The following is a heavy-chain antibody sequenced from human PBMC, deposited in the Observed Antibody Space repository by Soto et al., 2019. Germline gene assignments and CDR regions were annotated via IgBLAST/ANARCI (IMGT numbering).Heavy chain of an antibody. CDR3: AREGLDFLSGPPRGWFDP. D-gene: IGHD3-3*01. CDR2: IYYSGST. CDR1: GGSISSGDYY. V-gene: IGHV4-30-4*01. J-gene: IGHJ5*02. Sequence: SETLSLTCTVSGGSISSGDYYWSWIREPPGKGLEWIGYIYYSGSTYYNPSLNSRVTISVDTSKNQFSLKLSSVTASDTAVYYCAREGLDFLSGPPRGWFDPWGQGTLVTVSS.